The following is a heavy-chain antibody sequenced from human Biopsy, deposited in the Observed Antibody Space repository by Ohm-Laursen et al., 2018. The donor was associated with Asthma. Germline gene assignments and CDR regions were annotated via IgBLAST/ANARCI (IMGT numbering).Heavy chain of an antibody. CDR2: VFYSGTI. V-gene: IGHV4-30-4*01. CDR1: GAYIGTPNYH. D-gene: IGHD4-17*01. Sequence: SQTLSLTCTVSGAYIGTPNYHWSWIRQSPGKGLEWIGFVFYSGTIHYSGSLERRLYISIDTARNEFSIRLRSLTAADTAVYFCAREASYGDVYFGIDVWGPGTTVSVS. CDR3: AREASYGDVYFGIDV. J-gene: IGHJ6*02.